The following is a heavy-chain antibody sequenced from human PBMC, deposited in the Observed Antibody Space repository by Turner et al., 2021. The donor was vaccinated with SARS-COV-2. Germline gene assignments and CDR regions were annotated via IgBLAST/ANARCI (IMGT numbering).Heavy chain of an antibody. CDR2: FDAEEGQT. CDR1: GYSLSELA. J-gene: IGHJ4*02. CDR3: ATYYDDGDLRYDF. V-gene: IGHV1-24*01. D-gene: IGHD3-16*01. Sequence: QVQLVQSGAELKRPGASVKVSCEISGYSLSELAMYLVRQAPGKGLEWMGGFDAEEGQTIYAQKFRGRVTLTEDTTTDTAYMDLSSLTSEDTATYYCATYYDDGDLRYDFWGQGTLVTVSS.